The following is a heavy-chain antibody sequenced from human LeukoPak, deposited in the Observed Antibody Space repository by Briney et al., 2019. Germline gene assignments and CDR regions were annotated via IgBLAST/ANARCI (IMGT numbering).Heavy chain of an antibody. CDR2: IYYSGST. D-gene: IGHD3-10*01. J-gene: IGHJ6*02. Sequence: SETLSLTCTVSGGSISSYYWSWIRQPPGEGLEWIGYIYYSGSTNYNPSLKSRVTTSVDTSKNQFSLKLSSVTAADTAVYYCARDGVWFGKQGYYYGMDVWGQGTTVTVSS. CDR1: GGSISSYY. CDR3: ARDGVWFGKQGYYYGMDV. V-gene: IGHV4-59*01.